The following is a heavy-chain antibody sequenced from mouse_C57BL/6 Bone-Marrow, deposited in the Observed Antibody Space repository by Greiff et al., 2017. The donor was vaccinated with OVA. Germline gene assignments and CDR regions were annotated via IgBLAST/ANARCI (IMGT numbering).Heavy chain of an antibody. D-gene: IGHD3-2*02. CDR1: GYTFTDYY. V-gene: IGHV1-26*01. J-gene: IGHJ3*01. CDR3: ARLRLRLTWFAY. CDR2: INPNNGGT. Sequence: VQLQQSGPELVKPGASVKISCKASGYTFTDYYMNWVKQSHGKSLEWIGDINPNNGGTSYNQKFKGKATLTVDKSSSTAYMELRSLTSEDSAVYYCARLRLRLTWFAYWGQGTLVTVSA.